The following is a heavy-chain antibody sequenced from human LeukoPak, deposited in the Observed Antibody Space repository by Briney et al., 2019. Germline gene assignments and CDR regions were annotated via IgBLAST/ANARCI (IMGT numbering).Heavy chain of an antibody. V-gene: IGHV3-30*18. Sequence: GGSLRLSCPASGFTFSNYDMHWVRQAPGKGLEWVAVMSNEGSNKYYADSVKGRFTISRDNSKNTLYVQMNSLRPEDTAVYYCEKDQNGDYIMHYWGQGTLVTVSS. CDR1: GFTFSNYD. CDR3: EKDQNGDYIMHY. D-gene: IGHD4-17*01. J-gene: IGHJ4*02. CDR2: MSNEGSNK.